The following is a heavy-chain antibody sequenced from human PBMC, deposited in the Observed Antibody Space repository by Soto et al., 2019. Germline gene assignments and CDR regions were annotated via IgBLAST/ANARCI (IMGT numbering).Heavy chain of an antibody. CDR2: IYNTGST. J-gene: IGHJ2*01. Sequence: QVQLQESGPGLVKSSETLSLTCTVSGGAVSGFYWSWLRQIPGAELQWIGYIYNTGSTNYNPTLESRVTISVDKSKTQFSLKVTSVTAADTAVYYCARSPTLYGDYGSWYFDLWGRGTLVTVSP. V-gene: IGHV4-59*02. CDR1: GGAVSGFY. D-gene: IGHD4-17*01. CDR3: ARSPTLYGDYGSWYFDL.